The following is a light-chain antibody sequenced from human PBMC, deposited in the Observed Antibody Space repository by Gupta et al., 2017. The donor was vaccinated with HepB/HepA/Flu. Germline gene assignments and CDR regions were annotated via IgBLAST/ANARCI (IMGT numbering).Light chain of an antibody. CDR3: QQYYSTPVT. Sequence: IVLIHCPACSAVSLGERGSTNCKSSQSVLYSSNNKNYLAWYQQKPGQPPKLLIYWASTRESGVPDRFSGSGSGTDFTLTISSLQAEDVAVYYCQQYYSTPVTFGPGTKVDIK. CDR2: WAS. CDR1: QSVLYSSNNKNY. V-gene: IGKV4-1*01. J-gene: IGKJ3*01.